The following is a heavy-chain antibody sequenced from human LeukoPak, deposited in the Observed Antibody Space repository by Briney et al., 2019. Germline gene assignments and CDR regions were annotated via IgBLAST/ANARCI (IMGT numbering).Heavy chain of an antibody. CDR3: ARGHDGGLAY. D-gene: IGHD4-23*01. CDR2: IYYSGST. V-gene: IGHV4-31*03. CDR1: GGSISSGGYY. Sequence: SQTLSLTCTVSGGSISSGGYYWTWICQHPGKGLEWIGYIYYSGSTYFNPSLKTRVTMSVDTSKNQFSLKLSSVTAADTAVYYCARGHDGGLAYWGQGTLVTVSS. J-gene: IGHJ4*02.